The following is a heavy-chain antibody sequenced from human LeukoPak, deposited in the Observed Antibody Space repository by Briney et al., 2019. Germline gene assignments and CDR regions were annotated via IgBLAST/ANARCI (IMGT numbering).Heavy chain of an antibody. Sequence: ASVKVSCKASGYTFTSYGISWVRQAPGQGLEWMGWISAYNGNTNYAQKLQGRVTMTTDTSTSTAYMELRSLRSDDTAVYYCARVVDIVATIGFFDYWGRGTLVTVSS. D-gene: IGHD5-12*01. CDR1: GYTFTSYG. J-gene: IGHJ4*02. CDR3: ARVVDIVATIGFFDY. V-gene: IGHV1-18*01. CDR2: ISAYNGNT.